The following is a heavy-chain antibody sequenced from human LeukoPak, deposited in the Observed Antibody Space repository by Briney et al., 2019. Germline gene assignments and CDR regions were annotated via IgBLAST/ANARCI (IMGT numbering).Heavy chain of an antibody. CDR2: IKQDGSEN. V-gene: IGHV3-7*01. CDR3: ALIAHWMAVDY. J-gene: IGHJ4*02. Sequence: PGGSLRLSCATSGFTFSNYWMSWVRQAPGKALEWVANIKQDGSENYYVDSVKGRFTISRDNSKNTLYLQMNSLRAEDTAVYYCALIAHWMAVDYWGQGTLVTVSS. CDR1: GFTFSNYW. D-gene: IGHD6-13*01.